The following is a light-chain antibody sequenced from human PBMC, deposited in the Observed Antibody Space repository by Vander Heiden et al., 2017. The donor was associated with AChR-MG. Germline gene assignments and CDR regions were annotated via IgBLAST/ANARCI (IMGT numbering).Light chain of an antibody. CDR3: QQYNNWPPLT. J-gene: IGKJ4*01. V-gene: IGKV3-15*01. CDR1: QSVRNN. Sequence: EIVLTQSPATLSVSPGERATLSCRASQSVRNNLAWYQQKPGQAPRLLIYAASTRATGSPVRFSGSGSGTEFTLTISSLQSEDLAVYYCQQYNNWPPLTFGGGTKVEIK. CDR2: AAS.